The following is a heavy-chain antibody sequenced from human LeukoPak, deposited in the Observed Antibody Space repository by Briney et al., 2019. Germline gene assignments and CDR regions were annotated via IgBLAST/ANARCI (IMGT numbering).Heavy chain of an antibody. CDR2: IYPGDSNT. J-gene: IGHJ6*03. CDR3: ARLGPSIATHSQKNYYYYYMDV. Sequence: GESLKISCKGSGYSFTSYYIGWVRQMPGKGLEWMGIIYPGDSNTKYSPSFQGQVTISADKSISTAYLQWSSLKASDAAMYYCARLGPSIATHSQKNYYYYYMDVWGKGTTVTVSS. V-gene: IGHV5-51*01. D-gene: IGHD6-6*01. CDR1: GYSFTSYY.